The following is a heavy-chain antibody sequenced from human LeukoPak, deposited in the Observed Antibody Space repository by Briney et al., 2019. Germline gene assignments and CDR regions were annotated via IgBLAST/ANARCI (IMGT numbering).Heavy chain of an antibody. CDR2: IYYSGST. J-gene: IGHJ2*01. D-gene: IGHD7-27*01. CDR3: ARVRDNWGSWYFDL. V-gene: IGHV4-39*07. Sequence: PSETLSLTCTVSGGSISSSSYYWGWIRQPPGKGLEWIGSIYYSGSTYYNPSLKSRVTISVDTSKNQFSLKLSSVTAADTAVYYCARVRDNWGSWYFDLWGRGTLVTVSS. CDR1: GGSISSSSYY.